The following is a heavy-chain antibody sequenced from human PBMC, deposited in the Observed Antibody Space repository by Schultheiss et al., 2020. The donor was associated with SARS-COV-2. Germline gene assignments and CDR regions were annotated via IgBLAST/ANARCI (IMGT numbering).Heavy chain of an antibody. D-gene: IGHD2-2*01. CDR1: GFTFDDYA. V-gene: IGHV3-NL1*01. Sequence: GGSLRLSCAASGFTFDDYAMHWVRQAPGKGLEWVSVIYSGGSTYYADSVKGRFTISRDNSKNTLYLQMNSLRAEDTAVYYCASSMFIGGYCSSTSCYIPNWFDAWGQGTLVTVSS. CDR3: ASSMFIGGYCSSTSCYIPNWFDA. CDR2: IYSGGST. J-gene: IGHJ5*02.